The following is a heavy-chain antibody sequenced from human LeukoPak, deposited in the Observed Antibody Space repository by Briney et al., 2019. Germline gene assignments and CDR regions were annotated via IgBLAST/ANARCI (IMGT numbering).Heavy chain of an antibody. Sequence: GGSLRLSCAASGFTFSSYWMSWVRQAPGKGLEWVANIKQDGSEKYYVDSVKGRFTVSRDNAKNSLYLQMNSLRAEDTAVYYCARSSYSSSSSVWGQGTMVTVSS. J-gene: IGHJ3*01. CDR1: GFTFSSYW. CDR3: ARSSYSSSSSV. D-gene: IGHD6-6*01. V-gene: IGHV3-7*03. CDR2: IKQDGSEK.